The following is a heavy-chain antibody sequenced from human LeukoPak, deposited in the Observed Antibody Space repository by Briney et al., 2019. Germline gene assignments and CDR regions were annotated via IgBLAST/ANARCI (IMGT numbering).Heavy chain of an antibody. D-gene: IGHD3-10*01. J-gene: IGHJ3*02. CDR3: ARQDGSGTYDAFDI. Sequence: GESLKTSCKDTGYLFTSYWIAWVRQKPGKGLEWMGIIYPGDLDTRYNPSFQGQVTISADTSINTAYLQWDSLKASDTAMYYCARQDGSGTYDAFDIWGQGTMVTVPS. CDR1: GYLFTSYW. CDR2: IYPGDLDT. V-gene: IGHV5-51*01.